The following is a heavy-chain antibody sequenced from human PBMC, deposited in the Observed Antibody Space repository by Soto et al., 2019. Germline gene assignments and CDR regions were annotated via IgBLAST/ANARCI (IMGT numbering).Heavy chain of an antibody. J-gene: IGHJ2*01. CDR1: GYTFTSYY. Sequence: ASVKVSCKASGYTFTSYYMHWVRQAPGQGLEWMGIINPSGGSTSYAQKFQGRVTITANESTSTAYMELSSLRSEDTAVYYCARVAGDGYTSSPVNWYFDLWGRGTLVTVS. CDR2: INPSGGST. D-gene: IGHD5-12*01. CDR3: ARVAGDGYTSSPVNWYFDL. V-gene: IGHV1-46*01.